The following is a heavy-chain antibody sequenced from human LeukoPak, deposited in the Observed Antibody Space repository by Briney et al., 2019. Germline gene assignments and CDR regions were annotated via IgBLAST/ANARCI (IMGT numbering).Heavy chain of an antibody. CDR3: ARALTGYYNGYCYWFDP. D-gene: IGHD3-9*01. CDR1: GYTFTSYG. V-gene: IGHV1-18*01. Sequence: ASVKVSCKASGYTFTSYGITWVRQAPGQGLEWMGWISAYNGNTNSAQKFQGRVTMTTDTSTSTAYMELRSLRSDDTAVYYCARALTGYYNGYCYWFDPWGQGTLVTVSS. CDR2: ISAYNGNT. J-gene: IGHJ5*02.